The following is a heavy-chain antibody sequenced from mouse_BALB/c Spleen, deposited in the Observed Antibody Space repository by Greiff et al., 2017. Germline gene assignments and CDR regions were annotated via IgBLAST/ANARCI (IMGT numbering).Heavy chain of an antibody. CDR3: ARQGTYYLFAY. CDR1: GFTFSSYG. CDR2: ISSGGSYT. Sequence: DVMLVESGGDLVKPGGSLKLSCAASGFTFSSYGMSWVRQTPDKRLEWVATISSGGSYTYYPDSVKGRFTISRDNAKNTLYLQMSSLKSEDTAMYYCARQGTYYLFAYWGQGTLVTVSA. J-gene: IGHJ3*01. V-gene: IGHV5-6*02. D-gene: IGHD2-10*01.